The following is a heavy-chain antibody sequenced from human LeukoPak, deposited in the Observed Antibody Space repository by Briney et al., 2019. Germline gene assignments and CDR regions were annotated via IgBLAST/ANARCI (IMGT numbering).Heavy chain of an antibody. CDR3: AKGPYSGFS. V-gene: IGHV3-23*01. J-gene: IGHJ5*02. CDR2: IGGSGGGT. D-gene: IGHD1-26*01. CDR1: GFTFSSYA. Sequence: GGSLRLSCAASGFTFSSYAMSWVRQAPGKGLEWVSSIGGSGGGTYYAGSVKGRFTISRDNSKNTLYLQMNSLRAEDTAVYYCAKGPYSGFSWGQGTLVTVSS.